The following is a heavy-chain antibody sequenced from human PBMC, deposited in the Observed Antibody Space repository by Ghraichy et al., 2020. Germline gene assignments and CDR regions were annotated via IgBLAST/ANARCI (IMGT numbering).Heavy chain of an antibody. CDR2: IYYSGST. Sequence: SQTLSLTCTVSGGSISSSSYYWGWIRQPPGKGLEWIGSIYYSGSTYYNPSLKSRVTISVDTSKNQFSLKLSSVTAADTAVYYCARHGRYCTNGVCYYFDYWGQGTLVTVSS. J-gene: IGHJ4*02. D-gene: IGHD2-8*01. CDR3: ARHGRYCTNGVCYYFDY. V-gene: IGHV4-39*01. CDR1: GGSISSSSYY.